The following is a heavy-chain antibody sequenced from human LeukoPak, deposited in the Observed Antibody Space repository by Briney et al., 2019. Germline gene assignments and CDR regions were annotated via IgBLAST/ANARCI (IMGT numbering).Heavy chain of an antibody. V-gene: IGHV4-34*01. CDR2: INHSGGT. CDR1: GGSFSGYY. CDR3: ASAIRYFDWLPSY. Sequence: SETLSLTCAVYGGSFSGYYWSWIRQPPGKGLEWIGEINHSGGTNYNPSLKSRVTISVDTSKNQFSLKLSSVTAADTAVYYCASAIRYFDWLPSYWGQGTLVTVSS. D-gene: IGHD3-9*01. J-gene: IGHJ4*02.